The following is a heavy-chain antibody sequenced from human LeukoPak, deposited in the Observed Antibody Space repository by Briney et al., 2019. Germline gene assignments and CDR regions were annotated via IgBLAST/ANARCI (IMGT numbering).Heavy chain of an antibody. CDR1: GYTFTSYY. V-gene: IGHV1-46*01. CDR2: INPSGGST. J-gene: IGHJ4*02. CDR3: ARGRVVPAAIPELFDY. D-gene: IGHD2-2*02. Sequence: ASVKVSCTASGYTFTSYYMHWMRQAPGQGLEWMGIINPSGGSTSYAQKFQGRVTMTRDTSTSTVYMELSSLRSEDTAVYYCARGRVVPAAIPELFDYWGQGTLVTVSS.